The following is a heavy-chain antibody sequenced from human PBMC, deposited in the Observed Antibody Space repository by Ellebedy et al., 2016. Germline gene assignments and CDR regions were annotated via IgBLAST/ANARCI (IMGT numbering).Heavy chain of an antibody. V-gene: IGHV3-23*01. Sequence: GGSLRLSXAPSGLTVSSFFMGWVRQAPGKGLEWVSTMRGDDGKTHLADSVKGRFTMSRDIPKNTVYLQMNRLRAEDTAVYYCRQGHYADYWGQGTLVTVSP. CDR3: RQGHYADY. J-gene: IGHJ4*02. CDR1: GLTVSSFF. CDR2: MRGDDGKT.